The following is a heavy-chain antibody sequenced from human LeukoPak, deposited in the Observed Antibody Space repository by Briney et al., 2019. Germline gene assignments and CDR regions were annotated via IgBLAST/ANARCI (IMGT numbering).Heavy chain of an antibody. CDR2: IYYSGST. CDR3: ARVPGDYYFDY. CDR1: GGSISSYY. D-gene: IGHD7-27*01. Sequence: PSETLSLTCTASGGSISSYYWSWIRQPPWKGLEWIGYIYYSGSTNYHPSLKSRVTISVDTSKSQFSLKLSPVTAADTAVYYCARVPGDYYFDYWGQGTLVTVSS. J-gene: IGHJ4*02. V-gene: IGHV4-59*01.